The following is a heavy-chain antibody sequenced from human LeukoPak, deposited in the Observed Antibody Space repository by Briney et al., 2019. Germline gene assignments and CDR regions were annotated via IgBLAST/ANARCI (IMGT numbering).Heavy chain of an antibody. CDR2: IIQDGSEK. CDR3: ARVNYSDYVS. J-gene: IGHJ4*02. D-gene: IGHD4-11*01. CDR1: GFTSSHFW. V-gene: IGHV3-7*04. Sequence: GGSLRLSCAASGFTSSHFWMSWVRQAPGKGLEWVANIIQDGSEKYYVDSVKGRFTISRDNAKNTLYLQMNSLRAEDTAVYYCARVNYSDYVSWGQGTLVTVSS.